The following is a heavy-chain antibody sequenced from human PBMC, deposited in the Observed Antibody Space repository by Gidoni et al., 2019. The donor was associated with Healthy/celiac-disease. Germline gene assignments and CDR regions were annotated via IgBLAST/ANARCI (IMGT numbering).Heavy chain of an antibody. D-gene: IGHD3-10*01. CDR2: IYYRGGT. Sequence: QLQLQESGPGLGKPSETLPLTCTVSGGSISSSSYYWGWIRQPPGKGLEWIGCIYYRGGTYYNPSLKSRVTMSVDTSKNQFSLKLSSVTAADTAVYYFARRYYYGSMDYWGQGTLVTVSS. V-gene: IGHV4-39*01. J-gene: IGHJ4*02. CDR1: GGSISSSSYY. CDR3: ARRYYYGSMDY.